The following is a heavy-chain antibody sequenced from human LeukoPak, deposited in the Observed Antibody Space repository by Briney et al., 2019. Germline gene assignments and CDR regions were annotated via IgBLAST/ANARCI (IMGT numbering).Heavy chain of an antibody. CDR2: ISGSGSGGNT. CDR1: GFTFSSYW. Sequence: PGGSLRLSCAASGFTFSSYWMHWVRQAPGKGLEWVSAISGSGSGGNTYYADSVKGRFIISRDNSKNTLYVQMNSLRAEDTAVYYCARGALYYMDVWGKGTTVTISS. CDR3: ARGALYYMDV. J-gene: IGHJ6*03. V-gene: IGHV3-23*01.